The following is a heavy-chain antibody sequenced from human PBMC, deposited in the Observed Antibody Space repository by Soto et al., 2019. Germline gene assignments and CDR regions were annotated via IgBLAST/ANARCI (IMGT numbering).Heavy chain of an antibody. J-gene: IGHJ3*02. CDR2: ISADNGNT. CDR1: GYTFTSYG. V-gene: IGHV1-18*01. Sequence: QVQLVQSGAEVKKPGASVKVSCKASGYTFTSYGISWVGQAPGQGLEWMGWISADNGNTNYAQKLQGRVTMTTDTSTSPASMELRRLRSDDTAVYYCARDLYSGYAWAFDIWGQGTMVTVSS. CDR3: ARDLYSGYAWAFDI. D-gene: IGHD5-12*01.